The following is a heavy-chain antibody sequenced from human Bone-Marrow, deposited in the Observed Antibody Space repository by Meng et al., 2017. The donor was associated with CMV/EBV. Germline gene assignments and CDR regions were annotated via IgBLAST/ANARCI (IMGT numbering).Heavy chain of an antibody. CDR2: IKQDGSEK. V-gene: IGHV3-7*01. CDR1: GFTFSSYW. D-gene: IGHD3-3*01. Sequence: GESLKISCAASGFTFSSYWMSWVRQAPGRGLEWVANIKQDGSEKHYVDSLKGRFTISRDNAKNSLYLQMNSLRAGDTSVYYCAREDFWSGYYSYYYYYYGMDVWGQGTTVTVSS. CDR3: AREDFWSGYYSYYYYYYGMDV. J-gene: IGHJ6*02.